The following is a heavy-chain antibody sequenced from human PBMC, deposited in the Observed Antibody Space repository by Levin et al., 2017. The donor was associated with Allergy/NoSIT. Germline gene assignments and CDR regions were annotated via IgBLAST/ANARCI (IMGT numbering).Heavy chain of an antibody. CDR1: GGSIIRSPYY. D-gene: IGHD2-15*01. CDR2: IYYSGST. J-gene: IGHJ3*02. V-gene: IGHV4-39*07. Sequence: SETLSLTCIVSGGSIIRSPYYWGWIRQPPGKGLEWIGNIYYSGSTDYNPSLKSRVTMSVDTSRNQFSLKLNSVTAADTAVYYCARDRGPDSAAFDIWGQGTMVTVSS. CDR3: ARDRGPDSAAFDI.